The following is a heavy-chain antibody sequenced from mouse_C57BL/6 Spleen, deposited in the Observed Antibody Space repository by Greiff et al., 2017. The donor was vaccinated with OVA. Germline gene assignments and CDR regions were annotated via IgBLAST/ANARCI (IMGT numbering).Heavy chain of an antibody. Sequence: QVHVKQSGAELVKPGASVKMSCKASGYTFTTYPIEWMKQNHGKSLEWIGNFHPYNDDTKYNEKFKGKATLTVEKSSSTVYLVLSRLASDDSAVYYCARGVYYGTLWDLGYSGQGTSVTVSS. CDR1: GYTFTTYP. J-gene: IGHJ4*01. CDR3: ARGVYYGTLWDLGY. V-gene: IGHV1-47*01. D-gene: IGHD2-1*01. CDR2: FHPYNDDT.